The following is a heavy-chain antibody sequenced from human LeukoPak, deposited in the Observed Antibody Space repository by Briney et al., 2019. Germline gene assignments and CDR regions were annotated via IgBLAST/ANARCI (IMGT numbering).Heavy chain of an antibody. CDR2: ISRKGVHT. D-gene: IGHD3-9*01. J-gene: IGHJ4*02. CDR3: ARDVTEYDILNSRYLDY. V-gene: IGHV3-64*01. CDR1: GFTFSIYA. Sequence: PGGSLRLSCAASGFTFSIYAMHWARQAPGKGLEYVSAISRKGVHTYYAHSVKGRFNISRDNSKNTLYLQMGRLRDEDMAVYYCARDVTEYDILNSRYLDYWGQGPLVTVSS.